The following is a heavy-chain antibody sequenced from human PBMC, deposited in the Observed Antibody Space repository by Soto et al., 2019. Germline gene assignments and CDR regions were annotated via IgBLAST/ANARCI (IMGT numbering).Heavy chain of an antibody. J-gene: IGHJ4*02. Sequence: EVQLLESGGGVVQPGGSLRLSCAASGFIFSNYAMSWVHQAPGKGLEWVSGISGSAGSTYNADSVKGRFTISRDNSKNTMYMQMSSLRAEDTAVYYCAKKSTDSSGYFDSWGQGTLVTVSS. D-gene: IGHD2-2*01. V-gene: IGHV3-23*01. CDR1: GFIFSNYA. CDR2: ISGSAGST. CDR3: AKKSTDSSGYFDS.